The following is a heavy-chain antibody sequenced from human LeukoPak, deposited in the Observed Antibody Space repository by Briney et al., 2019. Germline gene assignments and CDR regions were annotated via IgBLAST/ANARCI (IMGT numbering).Heavy chain of an antibody. CDR1: GFTLSSCS. J-gene: IGHJ4*02. CDR3: ARDKHSSGLIDY. D-gene: IGHD6-19*01. V-gene: IGHV3-21*01. CDR2: ISSSSSYI. Sequence: PGGSLRLSCAASGFTLSSCSMNWVRQAPGKGLEWVSSISSSSSYIYYADSVKGRFTIPRDNAKNSLYLQMNSLRAEDTAVYYCARDKHSSGLIDYWGQGTLVTVSS.